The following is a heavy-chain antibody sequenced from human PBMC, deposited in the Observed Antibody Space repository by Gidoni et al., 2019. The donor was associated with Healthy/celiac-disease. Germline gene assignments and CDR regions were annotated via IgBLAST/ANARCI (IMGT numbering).Heavy chain of an antibody. CDR2: INAGNGNT. CDR1: GYTFTSYA. Sequence: QVQLVQSGAEVKKPGASVKVSCKASGYTFTSYAMHWVRQAPGQRLEWMGWINAGNGNTKYSQKFQGRVTITRDTSASTAYMELSSLRSEDTAVYYCALEWLVRGYFQHWGQGTLVTVSS. V-gene: IGHV1-3*01. J-gene: IGHJ1*01. D-gene: IGHD6-19*01. CDR3: ALEWLVRGYFQH.